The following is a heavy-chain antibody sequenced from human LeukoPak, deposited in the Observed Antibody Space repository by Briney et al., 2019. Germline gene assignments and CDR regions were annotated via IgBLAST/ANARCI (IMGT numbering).Heavy chain of an antibody. V-gene: IGHV3-7*04. J-gene: IGHJ4*02. CDR1: GFTFSTFW. CDR3: VRAGYTYGFDY. D-gene: IGHD5-18*01. CDR2: INQVGSDK. Sequence: PGGSLRLSCAASGFTFSTFWMTWVRQAPGKGLEWVANINQVGSDKYYVDSLKSRFTISRDNAKNSLYLQMDSLRAEDTAAYYCVRAGYTYGFDYWGQGALVTVSS.